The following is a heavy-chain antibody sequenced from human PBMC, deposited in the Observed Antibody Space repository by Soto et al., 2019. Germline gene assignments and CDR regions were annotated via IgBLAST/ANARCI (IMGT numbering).Heavy chain of an antibody. CDR1: GFTFSDHY. Sequence: PGGSLRLSCAASGFTFSDHYMDWVRQAPGKGLEWVGRIRDKPNAYTTEYAASVIGRFIISRDDSENSLYLQMYGLTTEDTAVYYCAKTFGNTWDSHYLDYWDTGTPVTVFS. V-gene: IGHV3-72*01. J-gene: IGHJ4*02. D-gene: IGHD1-7*01. CDR3: AKTFGNTWDSHYLDY. CDR2: IRDKPNAYTT.